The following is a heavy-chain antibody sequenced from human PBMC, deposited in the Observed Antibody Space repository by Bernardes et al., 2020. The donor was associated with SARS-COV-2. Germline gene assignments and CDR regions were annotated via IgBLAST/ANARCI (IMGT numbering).Heavy chain of an antibody. Sequence: GGSLRLSCAASGFTFSSYSMNWVRQAPGKGLEWVSSISSSSDCIYYADSVQGRFTISRDNAKNSLYLQMNSLRAEDTAVYYCAIIVGATDYWGQGTLVTVSS. J-gene: IGHJ4*02. CDR2: ISSSSDCI. V-gene: IGHV3-21*01. CDR1: GFTFSSYS. CDR3: AIIVGATDY. D-gene: IGHD1-26*01.